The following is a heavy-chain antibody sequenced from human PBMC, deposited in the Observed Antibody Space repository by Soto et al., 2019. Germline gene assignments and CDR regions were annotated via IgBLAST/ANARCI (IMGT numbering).Heavy chain of an antibody. V-gene: IGHV4-30-4*01. J-gene: IGHJ3*02. CDR2: IYYSGST. D-gene: IGHD3-22*01. Sequence: KASETLSLTCTVSGGSISSGDYYWSWIRQPPGKGLEWIGYIYYSGSTYYNPSLKSRVTISVDTSKNQFSLKLSSVTAADTAVYYCARDLVYYDSSGIDAFDIWGQGTMVTVSS. CDR1: GGSISSGDYY. CDR3: ARDLVYYDSSGIDAFDI.